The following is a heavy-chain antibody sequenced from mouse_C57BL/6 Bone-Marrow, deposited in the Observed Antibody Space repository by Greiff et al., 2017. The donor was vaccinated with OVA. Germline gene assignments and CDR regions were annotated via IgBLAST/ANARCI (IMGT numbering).Heavy chain of an antibody. CDR1: GYTFTSYW. CDR2: IDPSDSYT. Sequence: VQLQQSGAELVMPGASVKLSCKASGYTFTSYWMHWVKQRPGQGLEWIGEIDPSDSYTNYNQKFKGKSTLTVDKSSSTAYMQLSSLTSEDSAVYYCAREGGNRFAYWGQGTLVTVSA. D-gene: IGHD2-1*01. V-gene: IGHV1-69*01. J-gene: IGHJ3*01. CDR3: AREGGNRFAY.